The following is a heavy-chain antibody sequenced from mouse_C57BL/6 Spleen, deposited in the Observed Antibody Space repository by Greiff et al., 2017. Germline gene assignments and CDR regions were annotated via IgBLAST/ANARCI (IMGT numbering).Heavy chain of an antibody. D-gene: IGHD1-1*01. J-gene: IGHJ4*01. Sequence: QVQLQQPGTELVKPGASVKLSCKASGYTFTSYWMYWVKQRPGQGLEWIGNINPSNGGTNYNEKFKSKATLTVDKSSNTAYMQLSSLISEDSAVYYCARRIYFGSSSYALDYWGQGTSVTVSS. V-gene: IGHV1-53*01. CDR3: ARRIYFGSSSYALDY. CDR1: GYTFTSYW. CDR2: INPSNGGT.